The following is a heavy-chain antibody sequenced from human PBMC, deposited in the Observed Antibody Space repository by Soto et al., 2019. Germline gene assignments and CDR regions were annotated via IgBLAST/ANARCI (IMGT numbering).Heavy chain of an antibody. CDR3: ARDDYDSGGSSIDF. J-gene: IGHJ4*02. V-gene: IGHV4-38-2*02. D-gene: IGHD3-22*01. CDR2: IHHRGNT. Sequence: ASVPMSDPSSVSGGTSIDRYDWGWIQKHPGKGLEWIGSIHHRGNTYYNPSLKSRVTISLDTSKNQFSLIVSSVTAADTAVYYCARDDYDSGGSSIDFWGQATLGTVSS. CDR1: GGTSIDRYD.